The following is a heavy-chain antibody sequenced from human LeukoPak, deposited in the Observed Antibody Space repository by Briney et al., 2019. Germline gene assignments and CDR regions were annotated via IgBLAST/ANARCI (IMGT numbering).Heavy chain of an antibody. J-gene: IGHJ4*02. CDR3: ARASLVVVPAAYFDY. CDR1: GGTFSSYA. CDR2: IIPILGIA. V-gene: IGHV1-69*04. Sequence: GASVKVSCKASGGTFSSYAISWVRQAPGQGLEWMGRIIPILGIANYAQKFQGRVTITADKSTSTAYMELSSLRSEDTAVYYCARASLVVVPAAYFDYWGQGTLVTVSS. D-gene: IGHD2-2*01.